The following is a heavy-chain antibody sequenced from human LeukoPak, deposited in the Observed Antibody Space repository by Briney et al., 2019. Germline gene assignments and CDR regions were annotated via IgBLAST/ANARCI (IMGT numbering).Heavy chain of an antibody. D-gene: IGHD2-2*01. CDR2: INHSGST. V-gene: IGHV4-34*01. Sequence: SETLSLTCAVYGGSFSGYYWSWIRQPPGKGLEWVGEINHSGSTNYNPSLKSRVTMSVDTSKNQFSLKLSSVTAADTAVYYCARGLLCSSTSCYASYYYYMDVWGKGTTVTISS. CDR1: GGSFSGYY. CDR3: ARGLLCSSTSCYASYYYYMDV. J-gene: IGHJ6*03.